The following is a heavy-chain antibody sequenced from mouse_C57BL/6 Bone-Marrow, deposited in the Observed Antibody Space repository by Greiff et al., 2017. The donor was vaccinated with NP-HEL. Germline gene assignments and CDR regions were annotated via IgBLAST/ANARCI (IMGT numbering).Heavy chain of an antibody. J-gene: IGHJ2*01. D-gene: IGHD1-1*01. CDR2: IDPETGGT. Sequence: VKLVESGAELVRPGASVTLSCKASGYTFTDYEMHWVKQTPVHGLEWIGAIDPETGGTAYNQKFKGKAILTADKSSSTAYMELRSLTSEDSAVYYCTRSYYGSSKDYWGQGTTLTVSS. CDR1: GYTFTDYE. V-gene: IGHV1-15*01. CDR3: TRSYYGSSKDY.